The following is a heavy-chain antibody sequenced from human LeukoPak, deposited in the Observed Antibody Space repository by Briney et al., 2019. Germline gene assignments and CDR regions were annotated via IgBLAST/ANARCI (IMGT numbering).Heavy chain of an antibody. Sequence: PGGSLRLSCEASGFTFSNYEMNWVRQAPGKGLEWISYITTTGDRIQYADPVKGRFTISRDNAKNSLYLEMNSLRAEDTGVYFCARDTKDYWGQGTLVVVSS. J-gene: IGHJ4*02. V-gene: IGHV3-48*03. CDR1: GFTFSNYE. CDR3: ARDTKDY. D-gene: IGHD2-2*01. CDR2: ITTTGDRI.